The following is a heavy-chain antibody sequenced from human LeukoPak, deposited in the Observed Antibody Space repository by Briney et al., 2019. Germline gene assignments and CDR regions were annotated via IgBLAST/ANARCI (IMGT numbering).Heavy chain of an antibody. Sequence: ASVKVSCKTSGYTFTGYYMHWVRQAPGQGLEWMGWINPNSGGTNYAQKFQGRVTMTRDTSISTAYMELSSLRSEDTAVYYCARGRGVTVTLGTFDPWGQGTLVTVSS. J-gene: IGHJ5*02. CDR1: GYTFTGYY. V-gene: IGHV1-2*02. CDR2: INPNSGGT. CDR3: ARGRGVTVTLGTFDP. D-gene: IGHD4-17*01.